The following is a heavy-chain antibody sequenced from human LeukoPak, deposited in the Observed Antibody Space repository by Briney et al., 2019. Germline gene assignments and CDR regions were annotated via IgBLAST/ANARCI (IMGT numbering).Heavy chain of an antibody. CDR3: ARHYDSNSYGPGY. V-gene: IGHV3-21*01. CDR1: EFDFSSHA. Sequence: PGGSLRLSCAASEFDFSSHAMTWVRQAPGKGLEWVSAISISGSKTYYADSVKGRFTTSRDNAKNSLYLQMNSLRAEDTAVYYCARHYDSNSYGPGYWGQGTLVTVSS. CDR2: ISISGSKT. D-gene: IGHD3-22*01. J-gene: IGHJ4*02.